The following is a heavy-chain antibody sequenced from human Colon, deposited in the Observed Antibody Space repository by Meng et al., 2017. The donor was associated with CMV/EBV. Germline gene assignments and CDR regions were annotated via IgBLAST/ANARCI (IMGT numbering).Heavy chain of an antibody. D-gene: IGHD5-18*01. Sequence: GGSLRLSCAASGFTFRTNSMHWVRQAPGKGLEWVAVISSDGNHKYYADSVKGRITIFRDNSKNMVFLQMNSLTTEDTAVYYCAKDRYPKLDTSMGANFYFDSWGQGTLVTVSS. CDR2: ISSDGNHK. J-gene: IGHJ4*02. CDR1: GFTFRTNS. CDR3: AKDRYPKLDTSMGANFYFDS. V-gene: IGHV3-30*14.